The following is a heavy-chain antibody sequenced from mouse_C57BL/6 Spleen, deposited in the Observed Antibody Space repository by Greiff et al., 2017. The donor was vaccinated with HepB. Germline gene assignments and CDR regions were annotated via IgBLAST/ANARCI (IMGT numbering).Heavy chain of an antibody. CDR1: GFNIKDDY. D-gene: IGHD2-4*01. CDR3: TLIYYDYDRYFDV. CDR2: IDPENGDT. J-gene: IGHJ1*03. V-gene: IGHV14-4*01. Sequence: EVQLQQSGAELVRPGASVKLSCTASGFNIKDDYMHWVKQRPEQGLEWIGWIDPENGDTEYASKFQGKATITADTSSNTAYLQLSSLTSEDTAVYYCTLIYYDYDRYFDVWGTGTTVTVSS.